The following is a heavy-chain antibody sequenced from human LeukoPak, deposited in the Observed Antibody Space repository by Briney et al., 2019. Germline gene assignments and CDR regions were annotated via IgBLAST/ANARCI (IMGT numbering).Heavy chain of an antibody. V-gene: IGHV4-30-4*01. CDR2: IYYSGST. CDR1: GGSISSGDYY. J-gene: IGHJ2*01. D-gene: IGHD3-22*01. Sequence: SETLSLTCTVSGGSISSGDYYWSWIRQPPGKGLEWIGYIYYSGSTYYNPSLKSRVTISVDTSKNQFSLKLNSVTAADTAVYYCARDISDAYYYDSSGYYVNQRNWYFDLWGRGTLVTVSS. CDR3: ARDISDAYYYDSSGYYVNQRNWYFDL.